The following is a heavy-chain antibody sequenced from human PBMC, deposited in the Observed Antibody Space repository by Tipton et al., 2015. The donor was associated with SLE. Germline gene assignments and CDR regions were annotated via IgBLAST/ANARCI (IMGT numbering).Heavy chain of an antibody. CDR2: IYYSGST. V-gene: IGHV4-39*07. CDR3: ARAAGSDYYGMDV. D-gene: IGHD6-19*01. Sequence: TLSLTCTVSGGSISSSSYYWGWIRQPPGKGLEWIGCIYYSGSTYYNPSLKSRVTISVDTSKNQFSLKLSSVTAADTAVYYCARAAGSDYYGMDVWGQGTTVTVSS. CDR1: GGSISSSSYY. J-gene: IGHJ6*02.